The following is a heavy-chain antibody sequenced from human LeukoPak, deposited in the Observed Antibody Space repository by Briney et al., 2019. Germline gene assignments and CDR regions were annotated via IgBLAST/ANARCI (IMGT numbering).Heavy chain of an antibody. D-gene: IGHD6-25*01. Sequence: ASVKVSCKASGYTFTSYGISWVRQAPGQGLEWMGWISAYNGNTNYAQKLQGRVTMTTDTSTTTAYMELRSLRSDDTAVYCCARVAERHLDYYFDYWGQGTLVTVSS. CDR1: GYTFTSYG. CDR2: ISAYNGNT. CDR3: ARVAERHLDYYFDY. V-gene: IGHV1-18*01. J-gene: IGHJ4*02.